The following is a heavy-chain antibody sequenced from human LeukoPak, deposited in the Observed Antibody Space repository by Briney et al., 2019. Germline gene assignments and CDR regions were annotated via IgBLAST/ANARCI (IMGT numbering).Heavy chain of an antibody. Sequence: GASVKVSCKDSGYTLTDYYMHWVRQAPGQGRERMGWINANSGGTNYAQKFQGRVTMTRDTSISTAYMQVSRLTSDDTAVFYCAREGSGFPYWGQGTLVTVSS. CDR3: AREGSGFPY. CDR1: GYTLTDYY. V-gene: IGHV1-2*02. CDR2: INANSGGT. D-gene: IGHD5-12*01. J-gene: IGHJ4*02.